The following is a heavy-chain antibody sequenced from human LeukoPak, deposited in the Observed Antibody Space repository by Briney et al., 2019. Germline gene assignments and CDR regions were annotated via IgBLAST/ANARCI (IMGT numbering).Heavy chain of an antibody. CDR1: GFTFSNAW. Sequence: PGGSLRLSCAASGFTFSNAWMYWVRQGPGKGLVWVSRIYNDETSATYADSVKGRFTISRDNAKNTLHLQMDSLRVDDTAVYYCARGAPIDYWGQGTLVTVSS. CDR2: IYNDETSA. CDR3: ARGAPIDY. V-gene: IGHV3-74*01. J-gene: IGHJ4*02.